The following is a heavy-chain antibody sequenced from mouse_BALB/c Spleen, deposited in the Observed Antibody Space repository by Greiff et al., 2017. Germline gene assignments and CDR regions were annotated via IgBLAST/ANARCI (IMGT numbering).Heavy chain of an antibody. J-gene: IGHJ3*01. CDR3: ARYRGYYGAY. D-gene: IGHD1-1*01. CDR1: GFTFSSYT. CDR2: ISSGGGNT. Sequence: EVQVVESGGGLVKPGGSLKLSCAASGFTFSSYTMSWVRQTPEKRLEWVATISSGGGNTYYPDSVKGRFTISRDNAKNNLYLQMSSLRSEDTALYYCARYRGYYGAYWGQGTLVTVSA. V-gene: IGHV5-9*03.